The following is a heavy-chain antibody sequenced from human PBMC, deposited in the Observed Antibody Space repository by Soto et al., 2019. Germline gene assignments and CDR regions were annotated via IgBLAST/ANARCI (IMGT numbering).Heavy chain of an antibody. CDR3: AKTYQQLVREALNWFDP. CDR2: ISGSGGST. V-gene: IGHV3-23*01. Sequence: EVQLLESGGGLVQPGGSLRLSCAASGFTFSSYAMSWVRQAPGKGLEWVSAISGSGGSTYYADSVKGRFTISRDNSKNTLYLQMNSLRAEDTAVYYCAKTYQQLVREALNWFDPWGQGTLVTVSS. CDR1: GFTFSSYA. J-gene: IGHJ5*02. D-gene: IGHD6-13*01.